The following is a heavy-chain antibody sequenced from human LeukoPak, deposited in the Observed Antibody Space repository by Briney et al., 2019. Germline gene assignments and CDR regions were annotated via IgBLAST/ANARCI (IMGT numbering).Heavy chain of an antibody. CDR1: GFPFNTYD. J-gene: IGHJ4*02. Sequence: GGSLTLSCVASGFPFNTYDMKGVRQAPGRGLEWVSYIGSSGSPIYYADSVKGRFSISRDNSKNSLSLQLNSLRAEDTAIYYCARVGAYAAVNFWGQGTLVTVSS. CDR3: ARVGAYAAVNF. CDR2: IGSSGSPI. V-gene: IGHV3-48*03. D-gene: IGHD3-16*01.